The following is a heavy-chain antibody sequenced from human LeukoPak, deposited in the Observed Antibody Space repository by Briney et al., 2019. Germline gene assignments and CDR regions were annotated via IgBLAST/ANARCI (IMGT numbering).Heavy chain of an antibody. J-gene: IGHJ4*02. D-gene: IGHD3-22*01. CDR3: ARDAYYYDSSGYYGSEVWALIDY. CDR2: ISYDGSNK. V-gene: IGHV3-30-3*01. CDR1: GFTFSSYA. Sequence: PGRSLRLSCAASGFTFSSYAMPWVRQAPGKGLEWVAVISYDGSNKYYADSVKGRFTISRDNSKNTLYLQMNSLRAEDTAVYYCARDAYYYDSSGYYGSEVWALIDYWGQGTLVTVSS.